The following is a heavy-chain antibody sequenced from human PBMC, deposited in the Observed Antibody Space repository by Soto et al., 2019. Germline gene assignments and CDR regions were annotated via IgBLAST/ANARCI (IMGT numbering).Heavy chain of an antibody. CDR1: GGTFSSYT. CDR2: IIPILGIA. CDR3: AGDAAGYSSGWYVKFDY. J-gene: IGHJ4*02. D-gene: IGHD6-19*01. Sequence: SVKVSCKASGGTFSSYTISWVRQAPGQGLEWMGRIIPILGIANYEQKFQGRVTITADKSTSTAYMELSSLRSEDTAVYYCAGDAAGYSSGWYVKFDYWGQGTLVTVSS. V-gene: IGHV1-69*02.